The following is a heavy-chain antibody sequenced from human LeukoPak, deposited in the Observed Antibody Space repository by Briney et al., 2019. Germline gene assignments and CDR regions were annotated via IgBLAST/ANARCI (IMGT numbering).Heavy chain of an antibody. D-gene: IGHD1-26*01. J-gene: IGHJ3*02. CDR3: ARHLSVVGATDDAFDI. CDR2: IYYSGST. Sequence: SETLSLTCTVSGGSISSSSYYWGWIRQPPGKALEWIGSIYYSGSTYYNPSLKSRVTISVDTSKNQFSLKLSSVTAADTAVYYCARHLSVVGATDDAFDIWGQGTMVTVSS. CDR1: GGSISSSSYY. V-gene: IGHV4-39*01.